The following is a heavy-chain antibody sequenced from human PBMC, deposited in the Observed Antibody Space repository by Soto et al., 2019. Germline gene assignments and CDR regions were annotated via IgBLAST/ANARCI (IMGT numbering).Heavy chain of an antibody. D-gene: IGHD6-19*01. CDR2: TYYRSKWYN. Sequence: SQTLSLTCAISGDSVSSNSAAWNWIRQSPSRGHEWLGRTYYRSKWYNDYAVSVKSRITINPDTSKNQFSLQLNSVTPEDTAVYYCARAPYSSGWYPEYYFDYWGQGTLVTVSS. CDR1: GDSVSSNSAA. V-gene: IGHV6-1*01. CDR3: ARAPYSSGWYPEYYFDY. J-gene: IGHJ4*02.